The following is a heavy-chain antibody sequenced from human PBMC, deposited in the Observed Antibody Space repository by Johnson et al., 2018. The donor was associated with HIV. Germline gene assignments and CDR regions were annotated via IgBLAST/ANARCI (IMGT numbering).Heavy chain of an antibody. CDR2: ISYDGSNK. Sequence: QVQLLESGGGLVQPGRSLRLSCAASGFTFSNYAMDWVRQAPGKGLEWVAFISYDGSNKYYADSVKGRFTISRDNSKNTLYLQMNSLRAEDTALYYCARPGDKTMVSAFDIWGQGTMVTISS. J-gene: IGHJ3*02. CDR1: GFTFSNYA. D-gene: IGHD5-18*01. V-gene: IGHV3-30*14. CDR3: ARPGDKTMVSAFDI.